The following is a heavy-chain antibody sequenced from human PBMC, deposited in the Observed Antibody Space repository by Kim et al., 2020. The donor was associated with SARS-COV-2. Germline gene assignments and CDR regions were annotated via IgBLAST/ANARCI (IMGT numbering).Heavy chain of an antibody. J-gene: IGHJ6*02. D-gene: IGHD1-26*01. Sequence: VKGRFTISRDNSKNTLYLQMNSLRAEDTAVYYCARDIGSGSDYYYYGMDVWGQGTTVTVSS. CDR3: ARDIGSGSDYYYYGMDV. V-gene: IGHV3-53*01.